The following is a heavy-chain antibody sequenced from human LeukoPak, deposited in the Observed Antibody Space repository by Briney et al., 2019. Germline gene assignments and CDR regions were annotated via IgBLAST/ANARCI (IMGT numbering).Heavy chain of an antibody. Sequence: SETLSLTCSVSGASITTSNFYWGWIRQSPGKGLEWIGHISYSGTTFYSPSLKSRVIISVDTSRNQFSLRLTSVTAADTAVYYCARLPTLYCSSTSCRDDAFDIWGQGTMVTVSS. V-gene: IGHV4-39*01. CDR2: ISYSGTT. CDR3: ARLPTLYCSSTSCRDDAFDI. J-gene: IGHJ3*02. D-gene: IGHD2-2*01. CDR1: GASITTSNFY.